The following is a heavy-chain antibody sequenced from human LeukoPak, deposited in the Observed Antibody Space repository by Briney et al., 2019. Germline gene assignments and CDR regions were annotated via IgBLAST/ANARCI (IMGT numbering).Heavy chain of an antibody. CDR3: AKIGANVGF. Sequence: QPGGSLRLSCAASGFTFSNAWMSWVRQAPGKGLDWVSSINGGGGSTYYADSVKGRFTISRDNSKNTLYLQMNSLRAEDTAVYYCAKIGANVGFWGQGTLVTVSS. CDR2: INGGGGST. CDR1: GFTFSNAW. V-gene: IGHV3-23*01. J-gene: IGHJ4*02. D-gene: IGHD4/OR15-4a*01.